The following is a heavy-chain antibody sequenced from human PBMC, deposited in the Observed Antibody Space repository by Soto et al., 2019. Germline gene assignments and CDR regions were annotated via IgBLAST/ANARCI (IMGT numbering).Heavy chain of an antibody. CDR3: AKDTRIQLWTSYYFDY. V-gene: IGHV3-23*01. Sequence: GGSLRLSCAASGFTFSSYAMSWVRQAPGKGLEWVSAISGSGGSTYYADSVKGRFTISRDNSKNTLYLQMNSLRAEDTAVYYCAKDTRIQLWTSYYFDYWGQGTLVTVSS. J-gene: IGHJ4*02. CDR1: GFTFSSYA. D-gene: IGHD5-18*01. CDR2: ISGSGGST.